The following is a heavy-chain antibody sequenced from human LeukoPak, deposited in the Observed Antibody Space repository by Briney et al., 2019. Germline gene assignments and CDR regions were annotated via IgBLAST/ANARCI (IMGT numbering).Heavy chain of an antibody. V-gene: IGHV1-18*01. Sequence: ASVTVSFKASGYTFSNYGISWVRQAPGQGLEWMGWISCYNGDTKYAQKFQGRVTMTTDTSTSTTYMELRSLRSDDTAVYYCARDNPYYYLYWGQGTLVTVSS. CDR2: ISCYNGDT. J-gene: IGHJ4*02. CDR3: ARDNPYYYLY. D-gene: IGHD3-22*01. CDR1: GYTFSNYG.